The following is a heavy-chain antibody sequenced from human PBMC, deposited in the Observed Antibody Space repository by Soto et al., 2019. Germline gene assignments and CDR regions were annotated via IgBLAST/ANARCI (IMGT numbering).Heavy chain of an antibody. V-gene: IGHV4-31*03. CDR1: GGSISSGGYY. D-gene: IGHD3-10*01. Sequence: SETLSLTRTVSGGSISSGGYYWSWIRQHPGKGLEWIGYIYYSGSTYYNPSLKSRVTISVDTSKNQFSLKLSSVTAADTAVYYCARGRYYALFDYWGQGTLVTVSS. J-gene: IGHJ4*02. CDR3: ARGRYYALFDY. CDR2: IYYSGST.